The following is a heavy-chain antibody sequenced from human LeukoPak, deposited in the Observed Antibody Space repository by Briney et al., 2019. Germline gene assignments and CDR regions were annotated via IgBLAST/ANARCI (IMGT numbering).Heavy chain of an antibody. CDR2: INHSGST. V-gene: IGHV4-34*01. J-gene: IGHJ4*02. CDR3: ARGFSSSSWNASGVVY. CDR1: GGSFSGYY. D-gene: IGHD6-13*01. Sequence: SETLSLTCAVYGGSFSGYYWSWIRQPPGKGLEWIGEINHSGSTNYNPSLKSRVTISVDTSKNQFSLKLSSVTAADTAVYYCARGFSSSSWNASGVVYWGQGTLVTVSS.